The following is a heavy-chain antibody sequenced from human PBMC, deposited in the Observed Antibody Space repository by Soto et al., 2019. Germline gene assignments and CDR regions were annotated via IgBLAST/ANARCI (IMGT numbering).Heavy chain of an antibody. V-gene: IGHV4-34*01. CDR1: GGCFSGYY. J-gene: IGHJ4*02. D-gene: IGHD3-9*01. Sequence: SETLSLTCAVYGGCFSGYYWSWIRQPPGKGLEWIGEINHSGSTNYNPSLKSRVTISVDTSKNQFSLKLSSVTAADTAVYYCATSFGRYFDWRYRPIDYWGQGTLVT. CDR2: INHSGST. CDR3: ATSFGRYFDWRYRPIDY.